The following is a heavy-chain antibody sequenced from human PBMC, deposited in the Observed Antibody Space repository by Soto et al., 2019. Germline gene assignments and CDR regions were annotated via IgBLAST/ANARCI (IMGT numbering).Heavy chain of an antibody. Sequence: QVQLVQSGAEVKTPGSSVKVSCKTSGGTFSNYAFNWVRQAPGLGLQWMGGIIPLFTTLNYAQDFEGRLTITADESSSTAYMELSSLRSDDTAIYYCALTSKPGSFLPLDYWGQGTLVTVSS. CDR1: GGTFSNYA. V-gene: IGHV1-69*12. CDR3: ALTSKPGSFLPLDY. CDR2: IIPLFTTL. J-gene: IGHJ4*02. D-gene: IGHD4-4*01.